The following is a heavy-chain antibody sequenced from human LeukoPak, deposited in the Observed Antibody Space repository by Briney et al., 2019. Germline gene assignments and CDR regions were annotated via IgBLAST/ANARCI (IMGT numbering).Heavy chain of an antibody. CDR1: GYSISSGDY. D-gene: IGHD2-8*02. CDR2: IYHSGGT. J-gene: IGHJ2*01. Sequence: SETLSLTCSASGYSISSGDYWGWIRQPPGKRLEWIGNIYHSGGTYYNPSLKSRVTISVDTSKNQFSLKLSSVTAADTAVYYCARSRPGPTDLWGRGTLVTVSS. CDR3: ARSRPGPTDL. V-gene: IGHV4-38-2*01.